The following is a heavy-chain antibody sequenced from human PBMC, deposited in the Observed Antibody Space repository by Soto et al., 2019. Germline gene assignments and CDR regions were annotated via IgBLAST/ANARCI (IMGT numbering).Heavy chain of an antibody. V-gene: IGHV3-30*18. CDR2: ISYDGSNK. CDR1: GFTFSSYG. Sequence: QVQLVESGGGVVQPGRSLRLSCAASGFTFSSYGMHWVRQAPGKGLEWVAVISYDGSNKYYADSVKGRFTISRDNSKNALYLQINSLRAEDTAVYYCANDHHFEDPKPHYYYYYYMDVWGKGTTVTVSS. D-gene: IGHD3-9*01. CDR3: ANDHHFEDPKPHYYYYYYMDV. J-gene: IGHJ6*03.